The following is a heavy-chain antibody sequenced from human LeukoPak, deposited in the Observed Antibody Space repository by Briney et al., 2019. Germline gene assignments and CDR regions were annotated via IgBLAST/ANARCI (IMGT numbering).Heavy chain of an antibody. CDR3: AGHYDNDGYYYAHFDY. CDR2: IYYRSN. V-gene: IGHV4-59*08. CDR1: GRSISSYY. Sequence: PSETLSLTCTVSGRSISSYYWSWIRQPPGKGLEWIGYIYYRSNNYNPSLKGRVTISIDTSKNQLSLKLSSVTAADTAVYYCAGHYDNDGYYYAHFDYWGQGTLVTVSS. J-gene: IGHJ4*02. D-gene: IGHD3-22*01.